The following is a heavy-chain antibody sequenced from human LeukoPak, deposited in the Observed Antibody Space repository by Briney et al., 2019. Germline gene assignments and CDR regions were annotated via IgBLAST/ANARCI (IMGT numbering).Heavy chain of an antibody. CDR2: INPNSGGT. CDR1: GYTFTGYY. V-gene: IGHV1-2*02. J-gene: IGHJ5*02. D-gene: IGHD3-10*01. Sequence: ASVKVSCKASGYTFTGYYMNWVRQAPGQGLEWMRWINPNSGGTNYAQKFQGRVTMTRDTAISTAYMELSRLRSDDTAVYYCARARGYGSGNWFDPWGQGTLVTVSP. CDR3: ARARGYGSGNWFDP.